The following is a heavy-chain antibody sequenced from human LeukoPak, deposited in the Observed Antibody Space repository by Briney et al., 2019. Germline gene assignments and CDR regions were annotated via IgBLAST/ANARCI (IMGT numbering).Heavy chain of an antibody. V-gene: IGHV4-59*01. Sequence: SETLSLTCTVSGGSISRYYWSWIRQPPGKGLEWIGYVRDGGSTDYNPSLKSRVTISVDSSKNHFFLKLTSVTAADTAVYYCARDVAEGFDIWGQGTMVTVSS. J-gene: IGHJ3*02. CDR3: ARDVAEGFDI. D-gene: IGHD2-15*01. CDR1: GGSISRYY. CDR2: VRDGGST.